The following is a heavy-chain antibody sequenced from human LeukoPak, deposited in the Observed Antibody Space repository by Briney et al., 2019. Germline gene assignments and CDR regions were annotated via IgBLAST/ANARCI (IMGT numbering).Heavy chain of an antibody. Sequence: GGSLRLSCAASGFTFSSYWMSWVRQAPGKGLEWVANIKQDGSEKYYVDSVKGRFTISRDNAKNSLYLQMNSPRAEDTAVYYCARDYGYSSSGYYYYYMDVWGKGTTVTVSS. J-gene: IGHJ6*03. CDR3: ARDYGYSSSGYYYYYMDV. D-gene: IGHD6-6*01. CDR2: IKQDGSEK. V-gene: IGHV3-7*01. CDR1: GFTFSSYW.